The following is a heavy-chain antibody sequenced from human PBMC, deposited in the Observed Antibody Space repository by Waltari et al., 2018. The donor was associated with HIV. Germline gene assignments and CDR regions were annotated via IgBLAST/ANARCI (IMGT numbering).Heavy chain of an antibody. CDR2: IKQDGSEK. CDR1: GFTFSSYW. J-gene: IGHJ2*01. V-gene: IGHV3-7*01. CDR3: ARDYNWNRWGYFDL. D-gene: IGHD1-20*01. Sequence: EVQLVESGGGLVQPGGSLRLSCAASGFTFSSYWMSWVRQAPGKGLRWGANIKQDGSEKYYVDSVKGRFTISRDNAKNSLYLQMNSLRAEDTAVYYCARDYNWNRWGYFDLWGRGTLVTVSS.